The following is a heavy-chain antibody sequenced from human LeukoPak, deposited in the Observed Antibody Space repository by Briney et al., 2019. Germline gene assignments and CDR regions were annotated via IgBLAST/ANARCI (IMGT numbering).Heavy chain of an antibody. CDR1: GYTFTSYD. CDR3: ARGPPPYCSGDSCYSFLYFHH. CDR2: MNPNSGNT. Sequence: ASARVSCMASGYTFTSYDINRVRHAPGQGLEWMGWMNPNSGNTGYAQKFQARVTMTGDTSISTAYLGLTTLRPCDTAVYYCARGPPPYCSGDSCYSFLYFHHWGQGTLVTVSS. D-gene: IGHD2-15*01. V-gene: IGHV1-8*01. J-gene: IGHJ1*01.